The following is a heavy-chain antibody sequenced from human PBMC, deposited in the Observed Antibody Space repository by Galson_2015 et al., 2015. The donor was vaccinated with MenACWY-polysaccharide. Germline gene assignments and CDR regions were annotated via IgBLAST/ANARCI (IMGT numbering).Heavy chain of an antibody. CDR2: ISTDGSFT. CDR3: AHFGPAWELSQ. D-gene: IGHD1-7*01. J-gene: IGHJ4*02. Sequence: SLRLSCAGSAFTFSSYWMHWVRQVPGKGLVWVSRISTDGSFTGNADSVKGRFTISRDNAKNTLYLQMNSLRVEDTAVYFCAHFGPAWELSQWGQGTLLTVSS. V-gene: IGHV3-74*01. CDR1: AFTFSSYW.